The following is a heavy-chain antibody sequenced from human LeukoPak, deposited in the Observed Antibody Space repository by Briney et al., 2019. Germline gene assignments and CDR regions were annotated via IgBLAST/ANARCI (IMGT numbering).Heavy chain of an antibody. V-gene: IGHV3-30*03. CDR3: ARDRGYSTFDY. Sequence: SGGSLRLSCAASGFTFSSYGMHWVRQAPGKGLEWVAVISYDGSNKYYADSVKGRFTISRDNAKNSLYLQMNSLRVDDTAVYYCARDRGYSTFDYWGQGTLVTVSS. D-gene: IGHD4-23*01. CDR2: ISYDGSNK. CDR1: GFTFSSYG. J-gene: IGHJ4*02.